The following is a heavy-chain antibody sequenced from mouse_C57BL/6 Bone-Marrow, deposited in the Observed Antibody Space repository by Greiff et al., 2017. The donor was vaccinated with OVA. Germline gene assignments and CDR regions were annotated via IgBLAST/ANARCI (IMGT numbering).Heavy chain of an antibody. CDR3: ARGGYGRTFDY. CDR2: IDPSDSYT. CDR1: GYTFTSYW. Sequence: VQLQQSGAELVMPGASVKLSCKASGYTFTSYWMHWVKQRPGQGLEWIGEIDPSDSYTNYNQKFKGKSTLTVDKSSSTAYMQLSSLTSEDSAVYYCARGGYGRTFDYWGQGTTLTVSS. D-gene: IGHD1-1*01. J-gene: IGHJ2*01. V-gene: IGHV1-69*01.